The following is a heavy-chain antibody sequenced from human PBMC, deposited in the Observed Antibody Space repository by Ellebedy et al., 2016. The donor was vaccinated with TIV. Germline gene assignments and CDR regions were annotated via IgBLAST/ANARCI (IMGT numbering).Heavy chain of an antibody. J-gene: IGHJ5*02. D-gene: IGHD1-26*01. CDR2: INHSGST. CDR1: GGSFSGYY. V-gene: IGHV4-34*01. Sequence: SETLSLXCAVYGGSFSGYYWSWIRQPPGKGLEWIGEINHSGSTNYNPSLKSRVTISVDTSKNQFSLKLSSVTAADTAVYYCATGELPNWFDPWGQGTLVTVSS. CDR3: ATGELPNWFDP.